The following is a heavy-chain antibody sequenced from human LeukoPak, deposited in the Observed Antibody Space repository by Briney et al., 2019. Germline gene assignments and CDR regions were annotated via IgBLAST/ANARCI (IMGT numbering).Heavy chain of an antibody. D-gene: IGHD3-10*01. CDR3: VKTLKYYGSGRGLFDS. CDR1: GFTFSSSA. V-gene: IGHV3-64D*06. CDR2: FSSDGSST. Sequence: PGGSLRLSCSASGFTFSSSAMYWVRQAPGKGLEYVSAFSSDGSSTFYADSVKGRFTISRDNSKNMLYLQMSSLGADDTAVYYCVKTLKYYGSGRGLFDSWGQGILVTVSS. J-gene: IGHJ4*02.